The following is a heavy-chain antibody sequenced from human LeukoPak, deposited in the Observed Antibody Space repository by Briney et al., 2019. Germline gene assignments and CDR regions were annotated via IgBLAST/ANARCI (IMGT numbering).Heavy chain of an antibody. CDR2: INPNSGGT. Sequence: ASVKVSCKASGYTFTGDYMHWVRQAPGQGLEWMGWINPNSGGTNYAQKFQGRVTMTRDTSISTAYMELSRLRSDDTAVYYCARVQGVPAAIARAFDIWGQGTMVTVSS. D-gene: IGHD2-2*02. CDR1: GYTFTGDY. V-gene: IGHV1-2*02. CDR3: ARVQGVPAAIARAFDI. J-gene: IGHJ3*02.